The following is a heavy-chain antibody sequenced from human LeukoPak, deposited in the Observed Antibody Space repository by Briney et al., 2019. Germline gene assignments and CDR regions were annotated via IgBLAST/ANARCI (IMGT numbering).Heavy chain of an antibody. Sequence: TGGSLRLSCAASGFTFSSYGMHWVRQAPGKGLEWVAFIRYDGSNKYYADSVKGRFTISRDNSKNTLYLQMNSLRAEDTAVYYCARVVSSGYYYEDYWGQGTLVTVSS. J-gene: IGHJ4*02. D-gene: IGHD3-22*01. CDR3: ARVVSSGYYYEDY. CDR2: IRYDGSNK. V-gene: IGHV3-30*02. CDR1: GFTFSSYG.